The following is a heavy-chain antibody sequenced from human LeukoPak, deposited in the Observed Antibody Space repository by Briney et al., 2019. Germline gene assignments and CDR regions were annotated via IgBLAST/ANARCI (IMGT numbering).Heavy chain of an antibody. D-gene: IGHD2-2*01. J-gene: IGHJ4*02. CDR2: ISSSSSYI. CDR3: ARALGYCSSTSCYGPLGY. CDR1: GFTFSSYS. V-gene: IGHV3-21*01. Sequence: GGSLRPSCAASGFTFSSYSMKWVRQAPGKGLEWVSSISSSSSYIYYADSVKGRFTISRDNAKNSLYLQMNSLRAEDTAVYYCARALGYCSSTSCYGPLGYWGQGTLVTVSS.